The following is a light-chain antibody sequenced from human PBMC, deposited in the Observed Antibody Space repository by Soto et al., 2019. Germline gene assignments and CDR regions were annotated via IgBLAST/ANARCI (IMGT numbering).Light chain of an antibody. J-gene: IGLJ1*01. CDR3: CSYAGGSLYV. V-gene: IGLV2-23*02. CDR1: NSDVGSYNL. CDR2: EVN. Sequence: QSALTQPASVSGSPGPSITISCTGTNSDVGSYNLISWYQQLPGKAPKVMIFEVNKRPSGVANRFSGSKSGNTASLTSSGRQAEDEADYYCCSYAGGSLYVFGTGTKLTVL.